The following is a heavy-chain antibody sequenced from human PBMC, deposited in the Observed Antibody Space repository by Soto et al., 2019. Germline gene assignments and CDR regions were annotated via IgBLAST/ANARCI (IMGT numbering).Heavy chain of an antibody. J-gene: IGHJ4*02. CDR1: AGSVNSGGYY. CDR3: ARYVAWGYFDN. V-gene: IGHV4-61*08. D-gene: IGHD3-10*02. Sequence: QVQLQESGPGLVKPSETLSLTCNVSAGSVNSGGYYWSWIRQPPGKALEWIGYIYFSGDTSYNPSHKSRVAISLDTSKNRFSLELSSVTAADTAIYYCARYVAWGYFDNWGQGTLVTVSS. CDR2: IYFSGDT.